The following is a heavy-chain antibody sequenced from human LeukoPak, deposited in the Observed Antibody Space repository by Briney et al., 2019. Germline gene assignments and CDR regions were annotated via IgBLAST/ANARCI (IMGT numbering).Heavy chain of an antibody. J-gene: IGHJ3*02. CDR3: ARYDNYRGAFDI. V-gene: IGHV1-8*03. Sequence: ASVKVSCKASGYTFTSYDINWVRQATGQGLEWMGWMNPNSGNTGYAQKFQGRVTITRNTSISTAYIELSSLRSEDTAVYYCARYDNYRGAFDIWGQGTMVTVSS. D-gene: IGHD1-1*01. CDR1: GYTFTSYD. CDR2: MNPNSGNT.